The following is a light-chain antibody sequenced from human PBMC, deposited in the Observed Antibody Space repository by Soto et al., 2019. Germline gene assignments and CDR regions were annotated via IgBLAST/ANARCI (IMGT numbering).Light chain of an antibody. Sequence: DIQMTQSPSSLSASVGDRVSIACGASQSISTFLNWYQQKPGKAPKLLIHAASSLQSGVPSRFSGTGSGTDFTFTISSLQPEDFATYYSQQGYSIPYTFGQGTKVDI. J-gene: IGKJ2*01. CDR3: QQGYSIPYT. CDR2: AAS. CDR1: QSISTF. V-gene: IGKV1-39*01.